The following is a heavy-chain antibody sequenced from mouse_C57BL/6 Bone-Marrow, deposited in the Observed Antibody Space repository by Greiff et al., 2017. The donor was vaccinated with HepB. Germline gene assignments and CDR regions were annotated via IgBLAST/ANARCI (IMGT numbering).Heavy chain of an antibody. V-gene: IGHV1-82*01. Sequence: QVQLQQSGPELVKPGASVKISCKASGYAFSSSWMNWVKQRPGKGLEWIGRIDPGDGDTNYNGKFKGKATLTADKSSSTAYMQLSSLTSEDSAVYVCARGLRRAMDYWGQGTSVTVSS. J-gene: IGHJ4*01. CDR2: IDPGDGDT. D-gene: IGHD2-4*01. CDR3: ARGLRRAMDY. CDR1: GYAFSSSW.